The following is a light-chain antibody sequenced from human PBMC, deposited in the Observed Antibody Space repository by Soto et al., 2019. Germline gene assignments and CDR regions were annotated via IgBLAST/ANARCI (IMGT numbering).Light chain of an antibody. CDR3: QQRSNWAPSLT. J-gene: IGKJ4*01. CDR2: DAS. V-gene: IGKV3-11*01. Sequence: EIVLTQSPATLSLSPGERATLSCRASQSVSSYLAWYQQKPGQAPRLLIYDASTRATGIPARFSGSGAGTDFALTISSLEAEDFAVYYCQQRSNWAPSLTFGGGTKVEIK. CDR1: QSVSSY.